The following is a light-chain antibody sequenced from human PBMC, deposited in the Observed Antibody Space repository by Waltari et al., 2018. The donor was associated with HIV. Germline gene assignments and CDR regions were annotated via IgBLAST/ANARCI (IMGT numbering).Light chain of an antibody. V-gene: IGLV2-14*01. Sequence: QSALTQPASVSGSPGQSITISCTGTSSDVGGYNYVSWYQQHQGKAPKLMIYDVSNRHSGVSNRFSGSKPVNTASLTISWLQADDEADYYCSSYTSSSTFYLVFGGGTKLTVL. J-gene: IGLJ2*01. CDR3: SSYTSSSTFYLV. CDR1: SSDVGGYNY. CDR2: DVS.